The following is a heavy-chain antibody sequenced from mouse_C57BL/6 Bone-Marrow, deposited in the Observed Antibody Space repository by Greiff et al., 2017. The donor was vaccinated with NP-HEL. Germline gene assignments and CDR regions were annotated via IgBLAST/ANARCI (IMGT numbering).Heavy chain of an antibody. CDR1: GYEFSNYW. Sequence: QVQLQQSGAELVKPGASVKISCKASGYEFSNYWMNWVKQRPGKGLEWIGQIYPGDGATNYNGKFKDKATLTADHSSSTAYMQLIRLTSEDSAFYCCARGAYWCQGTRVTVTA. J-gene: IGHJ3*01. V-gene: IGHV1-80*01. CDR3: ARGAY. CDR2: IYPGDGAT.